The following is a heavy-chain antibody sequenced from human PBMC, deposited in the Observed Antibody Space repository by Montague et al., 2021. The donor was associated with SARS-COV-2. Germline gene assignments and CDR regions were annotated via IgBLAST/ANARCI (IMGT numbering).Heavy chain of an antibody. Sequence: SETLSLTCAVSGGSITGFSWSWVRQPAGKGLEWIGRVTTSGTTNYSPSLRSRVTMSVDTSKNQFSLNLNSVTAADTAIYYCARTPTRPLSLDSWGQGTLVNVSS. CDR2: VTTSGTT. V-gene: IGHV4-4*07. J-gene: IGHJ4*02. CDR3: ARTPTRPLSLDS. CDR1: GGSITGFS. D-gene: IGHD6-6*01.